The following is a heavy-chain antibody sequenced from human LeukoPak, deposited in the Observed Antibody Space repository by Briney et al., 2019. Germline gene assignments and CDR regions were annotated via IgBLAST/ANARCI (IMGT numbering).Heavy chain of an antibody. D-gene: IGHD3-3*01. CDR1: GFTFSSYW. V-gene: IGHV3-7*03. Sequence: GGSLRLSCAASGFTFSSYWMSWVRQAPGKGLEWVANIKQDGSEKYYVDSVKGRFTISRDNSKNTLYLQMNSLRAEDTAVYYCARDSVLYDFWSGYYPYGMDVWGQGTTVTVSS. J-gene: IGHJ6*02. CDR2: IKQDGSEK. CDR3: ARDSVLYDFWSGYYPYGMDV.